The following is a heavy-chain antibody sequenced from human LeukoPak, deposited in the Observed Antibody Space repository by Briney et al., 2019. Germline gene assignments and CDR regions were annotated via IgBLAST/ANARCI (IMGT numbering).Heavy chain of an antibody. CDR1: GPSFSGYY. D-gene: IGHD6-19*01. CDR2: INHSGST. Sequence: SETLSLTCALYGPSFSGYYWSWLRQPPGKGLEWIGEINHSGSTNYNPSLKSRVTISVDTSKNQFSLKLSSVTAADTAVYYCARARRLVHWFDPWGQGTLVTVSS. CDR3: ARARRLVHWFDP. J-gene: IGHJ5*02. V-gene: IGHV4-34*01.